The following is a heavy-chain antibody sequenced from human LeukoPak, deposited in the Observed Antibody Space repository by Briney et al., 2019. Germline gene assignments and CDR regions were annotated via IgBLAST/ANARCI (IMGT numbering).Heavy chain of an antibody. D-gene: IGHD6-19*01. J-gene: IGHJ4*02. Sequence: GGGLRLSCVASGWTLSRYVMSSVGQPAGKGVEWVSAIVGSGSSKSYADSVKGRFTISRDNSRNTLYLQMNSLRAEDTAVYYCARGADDSGGWPGRYFDSWGQGALVTVSS. V-gene: IGHV3-23*01. CDR1: GWTLSRYV. CDR2: IVGSGSSK. CDR3: ARGADDSGGWPGRYFDS.